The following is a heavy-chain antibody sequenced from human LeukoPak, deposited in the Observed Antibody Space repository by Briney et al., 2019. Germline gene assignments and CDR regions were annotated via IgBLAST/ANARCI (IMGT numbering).Heavy chain of an antibody. CDR1: GGSFSGYY. D-gene: IGHD4-23*01. CDR2: INHIGST. Sequence: NPSETLSLTCAVYGGSFSGYYWSWIRQPPGKGLEWIGEINHIGSTNYNPSLKSRVTISVDTSKNHFSMKLSSVTAADTAVYYCARAKDYGGNAPCRVDYWGQGTLVTVSS. J-gene: IGHJ4*02. V-gene: IGHV4-34*01. CDR3: ARAKDYGGNAPCRVDY.